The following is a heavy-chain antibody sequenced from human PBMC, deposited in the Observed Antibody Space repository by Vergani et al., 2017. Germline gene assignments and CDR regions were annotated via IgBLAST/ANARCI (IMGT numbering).Heavy chain of an antibody. V-gene: IGHV3-15*01. D-gene: IGHD1-1*01. CDR1: GFTFSNAW. CDR2: IKSKTDGGTT. CDR3: TTDPPVQLEIIDY. Sequence: EVQLVESGGGLVKPGGSLRLSCAASGFTFSNAWMSWVRQAPGKGLEWVGRIKSKTDGGTTDYAAPVKGRFTISRDDSKNTLYLQMNSLKTEDTAVYYCTTDPPVQLEIIDYWGQGTLVTVSS. J-gene: IGHJ4*02.